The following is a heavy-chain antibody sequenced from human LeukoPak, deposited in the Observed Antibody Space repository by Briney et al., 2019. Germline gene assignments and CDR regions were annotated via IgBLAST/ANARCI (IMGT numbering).Heavy chain of an antibody. CDR1: GYTFTSYD. CDR3: ARGIAAAGRDYYYYMDV. J-gene: IGHJ6*03. D-gene: IGHD6-13*01. V-gene: IGHV1-8*01. Sequence: ASVKVSCKASGYTFTSYDINWVRQATGQGLEWMGWMNPNSGNTGYAQKFQGRVTMTRNTSISTAYMELSSLRSEDTAVYYCARGIAAAGRDYYYYMDVWGKGTTVTVSS. CDR2: MNPNSGNT.